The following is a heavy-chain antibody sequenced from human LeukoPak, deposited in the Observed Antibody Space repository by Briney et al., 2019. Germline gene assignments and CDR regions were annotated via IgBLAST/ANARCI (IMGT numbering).Heavy chain of an antibody. CDR3: ARENSGSYREFDY. D-gene: IGHD1-26*01. J-gene: IGHJ4*02. V-gene: IGHV4-4*07. Sequence: SETLSLTCTVSGGSISSYYGSWIRQPAGKGLEWIGRIYTSGSTNYNASLKSRVSMSVDTSKNQFSLKLSSVTAADTAVFYCARENSGSYREFDYWGQGTLATVSS. CDR2: IYTSGST. CDR1: GGSISSYY.